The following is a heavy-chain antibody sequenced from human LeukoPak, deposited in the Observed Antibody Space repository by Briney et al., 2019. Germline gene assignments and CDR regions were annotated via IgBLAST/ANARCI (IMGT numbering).Heavy chain of an antibody. J-gene: IGHJ6*02. Sequence: GGSLRLSCAASGFTFADYAMHWVRQAPGKGLEWVSGISWNSGSIGYADSVKGRFTISRDNAKNSLYLQMNSLRAEDTALYYCAKVTDPGPYYYYGMDVWGQGTTVTVSS. D-gene: IGHD3-10*01. CDR1: GFTFADYA. CDR2: ISWNSGSI. CDR3: AKVTDPGPYYYYGMDV. V-gene: IGHV3-9*01.